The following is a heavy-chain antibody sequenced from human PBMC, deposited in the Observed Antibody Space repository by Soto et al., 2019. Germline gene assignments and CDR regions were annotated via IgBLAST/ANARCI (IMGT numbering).Heavy chain of an antibody. CDR2: IIPIFGTA. Sequence: SVKVSCKASGGTFSSYAISWVRQAPGQGLEWMGGIIPIFGTANYAQKFQGRVTITADESTSTAYMELSSLRSEDTAVYYCARRAEGYYGMDVWAKGPRSPSP. CDR3: ARRAEGYYGMDV. J-gene: IGHJ6*02. V-gene: IGHV1-69*13. CDR1: GGTFSSYA.